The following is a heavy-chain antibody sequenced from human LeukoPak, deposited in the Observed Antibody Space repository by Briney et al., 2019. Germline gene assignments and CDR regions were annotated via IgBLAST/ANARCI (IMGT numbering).Heavy chain of an antibody. CDR3: AKDKNRWLAPQGFDI. D-gene: IGHD5-24*01. CDR1: GFSFHDFA. V-gene: IGHV3-9*03. J-gene: IGHJ3*02. CDR2: IDWNSFNK. Sequence: GGSLRLSCAASGFSFHDFAIHWVRLVPGKGPEWVSGIDWNSFNKDSADSVKGRFTISRDNAKNSVDLEMNSLTSEDMALYFCAKDKNRWLAPQGFDIWGQGTMVTVSS.